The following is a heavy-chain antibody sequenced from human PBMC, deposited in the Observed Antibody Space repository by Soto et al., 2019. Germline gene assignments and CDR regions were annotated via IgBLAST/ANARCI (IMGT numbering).Heavy chain of an antibody. Sequence: QVHLVQSGAEVKKPGASVKVSCKASEYTFTDYYIHWVRQAPGQGLEWMGWINPNSGGTNYAQKFQGWVTITRDTSISTAYMELSSLRSDGTAVYHCARSLRREARNDWSYYYYGMDVWGQGTTVTVSS. CDR1: EYTFTDYY. D-gene: IGHD1-1*01. CDR2: INPNSGGT. CDR3: ARSLRREARNDWSYYYYGMDV. J-gene: IGHJ6*02. V-gene: IGHV1-2*04.